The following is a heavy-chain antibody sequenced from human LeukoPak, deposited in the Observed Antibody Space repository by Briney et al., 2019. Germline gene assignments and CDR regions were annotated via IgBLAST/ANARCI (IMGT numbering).Heavy chain of an antibody. CDR2: IYYSGST. D-gene: IGHD1-26*01. CDR3: ARLWEREDAFDI. CDR1: GGSISSSSYY. J-gene: IGHJ3*02. V-gene: IGHV4-39*01. Sequence: PSETLSLTCTVSGGSISSSSYYWGWIRQPPGKGLEWIGSIYYSGSTYYNPSLKSRVTISVDTPKNQFSLKLSSVTAADTAVYYCARLWEREDAFDIWGQGTMVTVSS.